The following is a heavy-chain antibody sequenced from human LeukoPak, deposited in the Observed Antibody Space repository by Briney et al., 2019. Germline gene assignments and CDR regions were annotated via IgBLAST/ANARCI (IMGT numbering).Heavy chain of an antibody. CDR2: ISSSSSYI. CDR1: GFTFSSYS. Sequence: GGSLRLSCAASGFTFSSYSMNWVRQAPGKGLEWVSSISSSSSYIYYANSVKGRFTISRDNAKNSLYLQMNSLRAEDTAVYYCARALPFGYYYDISGYYQTAFDIWGQGTMVTVSS. CDR3: ARALPFGYYYDISGYYQTAFDI. V-gene: IGHV3-21*01. D-gene: IGHD3-22*01. J-gene: IGHJ3*02.